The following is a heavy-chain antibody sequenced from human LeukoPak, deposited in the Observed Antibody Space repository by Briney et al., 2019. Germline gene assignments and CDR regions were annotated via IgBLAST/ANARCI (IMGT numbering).Heavy chain of an antibody. J-gene: IGHJ4*02. CDR1: GFTFDDYG. CDR3: ARASMVESPDY. Sequence: GGSLRLSCAASGFTFDDYGMSWVRHAPGKGRGWVSGINWNGGSTGYADSVKGRFTISRDSAKNSLYLQMSSLRAEDTALYYCARASMVESPDYWGQGTLVTVSS. D-gene: IGHD2-15*01. CDR2: INWNGGST. V-gene: IGHV3-20*04.